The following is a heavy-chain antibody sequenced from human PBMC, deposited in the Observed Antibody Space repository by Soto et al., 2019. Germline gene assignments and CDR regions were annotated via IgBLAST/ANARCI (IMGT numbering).Heavy chain of an antibody. J-gene: IGHJ4*02. CDR3: AHSLSIIQVAYIDFDY. CDR1: GFSLSTSGVG. V-gene: IGHV2-5*01. Sequence: SGPTLVKPTQTLTLTCTFSGFSLSTSGVGVGWIRQPPGKALEWLALIYWNDDKRYSPSLKSRLTITKDTSKNQVVLTMTNMDPVDTATYYCAHSLSIIQVAYIDFDYWGQGTLVTVSS. CDR2: IYWNDDK. D-gene: IGHD1-1*01.